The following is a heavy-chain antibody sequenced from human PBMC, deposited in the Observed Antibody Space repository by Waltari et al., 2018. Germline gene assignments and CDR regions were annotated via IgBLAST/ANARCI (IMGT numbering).Heavy chain of an antibody. J-gene: IGHJ4*02. CDR1: GGSISSYY. CDR2: IYTSGST. D-gene: IGHD3-3*01. CDR3: ARENYDFWSGYPGLDY. Sequence: QVQLQESGPGLVKPSETLSLTCTVSGGSISSYYWSWIRQPAGKGLEWIGRIYTSGSTNYNPSLKSRVTMSVDTSKNQFSLKLSSVTAADTAVYYCARENYDFWSGYPGLDYWGQGTLVTVSS. V-gene: IGHV4-4*07.